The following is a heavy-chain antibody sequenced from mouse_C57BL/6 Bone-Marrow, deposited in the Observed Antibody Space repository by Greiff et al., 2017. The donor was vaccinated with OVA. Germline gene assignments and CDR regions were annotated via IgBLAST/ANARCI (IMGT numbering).Heavy chain of an antibody. CDR2: ISNGGGST. J-gene: IGHJ4*01. Sequence: EVMLVESGGGLVQPGGSLKLSCAASGFTFSDYYMYWVRQTPEKRLEWVAYISNGGGSTNYPDTVKGRFTFSGDNARNALYLQMSRLKAEDTAMYYCARQEKDAMDYWGQGTSVTVSS. CDR3: ARQEKDAMDY. CDR1: GFTFSDYY. V-gene: IGHV5-12*01.